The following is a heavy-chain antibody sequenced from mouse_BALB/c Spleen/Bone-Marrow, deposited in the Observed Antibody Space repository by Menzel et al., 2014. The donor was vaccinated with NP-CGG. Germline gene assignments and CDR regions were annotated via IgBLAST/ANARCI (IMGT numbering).Heavy chain of an antibody. CDR2: IWGDGST. V-gene: IGHV2-6-7*01. D-gene: IGHD2-4*01. J-gene: IGHJ4*01. Sequence: VQLVESGPGLVAPSQSLSITCTVSGFSLTGYGVSWVRQSPGKGLEWLGMIWGDGSTDYNSALKSRLSISKDNSKSQVFLKMNRLQTDDTARYFCARDSFLITKALDYWGQGTSVTVSS. CDR1: GFSLTGYG. CDR3: ARDSFLITKALDY.